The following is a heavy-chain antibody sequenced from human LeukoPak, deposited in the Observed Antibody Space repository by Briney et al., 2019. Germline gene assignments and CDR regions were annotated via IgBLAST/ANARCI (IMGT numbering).Heavy chain of an antibody. CDR3: ARVAYYGSGSYYNENWFDP. V-gene: IGHV1-18*01. CDR2: ISAYNGNT. CDR1: GYTFTSYG. Sequence: ASVKVSCKASGYTFTSYGISWVRQAPGQGLEWMGWISAYNGNTNYAQKLQGRVTMTRNTSISTAYMELSSLRSEDTAVYYCARVAYYGSGSYYNENWFDPWGQGTLVTVSS. D-gene: IGHD3-10*01. J-gene: IGHJ5*02.